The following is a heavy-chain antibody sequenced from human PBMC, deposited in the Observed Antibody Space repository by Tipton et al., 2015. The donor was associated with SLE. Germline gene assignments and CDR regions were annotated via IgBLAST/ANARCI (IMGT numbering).Heavy chain of an antibody. CDR2: IYYSGST. V-gene: IGHV4-39*07. Sequence: TLSLTCTVSGGSISSSSHYWGWIRQPPGKGLEWIGSIYYSGSTYYNPSLKSRVTISVDTSKNQFSLKLSSVTAADTAVYYCARSQLGIGFDYWGQGTLVTVSS. CDR3: ARSQLGIGFDY. J-gene: IGHJ4*02. CDR1: GGSISSSSHY. D-gene: IGHD7-27*01.